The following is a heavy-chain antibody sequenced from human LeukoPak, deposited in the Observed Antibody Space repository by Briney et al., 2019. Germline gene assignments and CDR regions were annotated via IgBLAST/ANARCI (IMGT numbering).Heavy chain of an antibody. D-gene: IGHD1-7*01. CDR2: ISSSSSYI. CDR3: ARDMELRLRPLDY. CDR1: GFTFSSYS. Sequence: GGSLRLSCAASGFTFSSYSMNWVRQAPGKGLEWVSSISSSSSYIYYADSVKGRFTISRDNAKNSLYLQMNSLRAEDTAVYYCARDMELRLRPLDYWGQGTLVTVSS. J-gene: IGHJ4*02. V-gene: IGHV3-21*01.